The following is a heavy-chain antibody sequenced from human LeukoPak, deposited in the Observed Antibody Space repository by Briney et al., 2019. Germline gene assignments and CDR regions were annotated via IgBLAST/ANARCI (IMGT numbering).Heavy chain of an antibody. J-gene: IGHJ4*02. CDR2: INTGNGNT. V-gene: IGHV1-3*04. Sequence: ASVKVSCKASGYTFTNYAMHWVRQAPGQRLEWMGWINTGNGNTKYSQKMQGRVTIFRDTSASTAYMELDSLKSEDTAVYYCVRFPQYCSGGSCRIFDFWGQGTLVTVSS. CDR1: GYTFTNYA. D-gene: IGHD2-15*01. CDR3: VRFPQYCSGGSCRIFDF.